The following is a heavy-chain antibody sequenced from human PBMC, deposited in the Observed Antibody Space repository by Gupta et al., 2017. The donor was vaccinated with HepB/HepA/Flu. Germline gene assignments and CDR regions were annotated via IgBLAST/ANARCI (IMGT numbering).Heavy chain of an antibody. CDR3: ARPLGSSGYDFWSGYYRFDY. Sequence: EVQLVESGGDLVQPGRSLRLSCTASGFTFRDYAMSWVRQAPGKGLEWVGFIRSKAYGGTTEYAASVKGRLTISRDDSKNNAHLQMNSLKTEDTAVYFCARPLGSSGYDFWSGYYRFDYWGQGTLGTVSS. CDR1: GFTFRDYA. V-gene: IGHV3-49*04. J-gene: IGHJ4*02. CDR2: IRSKAYGGTT. D-gene: IGHD3-3*01.